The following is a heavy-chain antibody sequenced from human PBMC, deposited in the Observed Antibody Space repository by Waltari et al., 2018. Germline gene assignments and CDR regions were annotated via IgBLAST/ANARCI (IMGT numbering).Heavy chain of an antibody. Sequence: QVQLVQSGAEVKKPGSSVKVSCKASGGTFSSYAISCVRQAPGQGLEWMGGISPSLGIANYAQKFQGRVTITADKSTSTAYMELSSLRSEDTAVYYCASYCSGGSCYSSIDYWGQGTLVTVSS. CDR3: ASYCSGGSCYSSIDY. D-gene: IGHD2-15*01. CDR1: GGTFSSYA. CDR2: ISPSLGIA. V-gene: IGHV1-69*10. J-gene: IGHJ4*02.